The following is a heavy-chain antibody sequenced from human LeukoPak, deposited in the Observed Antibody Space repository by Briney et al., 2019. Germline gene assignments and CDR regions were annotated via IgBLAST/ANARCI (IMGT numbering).Heavy chain of an antibody. CDR2: SSGSGGST. J-gene: IGHJ3*02. D-gene: IGHD1-26*01. V-gene: IGHV3-23*01. CDR1: GFTYRSYA. CDR3: AKDESGSYWVCAFDI. Sequence: GGSLRLSLAASGFTYRSYAMSWLRPAPAKGLEWVSASSGSGGSTYYADTANGPFTISRDNSKNTLYLQKNCLRAENTAVYYCAKDESGSYWVCAFDIWGQGTMVTVSS.